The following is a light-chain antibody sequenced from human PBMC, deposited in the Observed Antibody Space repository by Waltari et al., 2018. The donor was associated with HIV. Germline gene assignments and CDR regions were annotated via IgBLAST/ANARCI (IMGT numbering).Light chain of an antibody. J-gene: IGKJ1*01. CDR1: QSINGW. Sequence: DIQMTQSPSTLSASVGDSVTITCRASQSINGWLAWYQRKPGKAPKLLIYEASTLQSGVPSRFSGSGSGTEFTLTISGLQPDDFATYYCQQYNSYSRTFGQGTKVEIK. V-gene: IGKV1-5*03. CDR2: EAS. CDR3: QQYNSYSRT.